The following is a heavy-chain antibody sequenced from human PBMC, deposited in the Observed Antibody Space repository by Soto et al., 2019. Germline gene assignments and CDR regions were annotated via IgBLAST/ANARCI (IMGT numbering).Heavy chain of an antibody. Sequence: GESLKISCKGSGYSFSSYWIAWVRKMPGKGLEWMGIISPGDSDTKYSQSFQGQVTISADKSISTAFLQWNSLKASDTAMYYCARHATYSDILTGYYFAYWGQGTPVTVSS. J-gene: IGHJ4*02. CDR1: GYSFSSYW. CDR2: ISPGDSDT. V-gene: IGHV5-51*01. CDR3: ARHATYSDILTGYYFAY. D-gene: IGHD3-9*01.